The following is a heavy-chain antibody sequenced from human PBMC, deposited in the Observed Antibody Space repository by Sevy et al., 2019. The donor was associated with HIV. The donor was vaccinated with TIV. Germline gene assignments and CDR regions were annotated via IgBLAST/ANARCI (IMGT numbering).Heavy chain of an antibody. CDR2: ISSTSDFK. Sequence: GGSLRLSCVASGFSFSSYRMNWVRQAPGKGLEWVSSISSTSDFKYYANSVPGRFSIARDNAEKSLYLQMSSLRAEDTAVYYCAREVGYSSVCLDPWGQGTLVTVSS. J-gene: IGHJ5*02. CDR1: GFSFSSYR. V-gene: IGHV3-21*01. CDR3: AREVGYSSVCLDP. D-gene: IGHD6-25*01.